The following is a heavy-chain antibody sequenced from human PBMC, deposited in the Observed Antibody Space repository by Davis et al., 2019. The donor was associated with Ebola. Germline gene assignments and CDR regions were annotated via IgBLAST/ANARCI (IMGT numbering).Heavy chain of an antibody. V-gene: IGHV4-34*01. CDR2: INHSGST. Sequence: SETLSLTCAVYGGSFSGYYWSWIRQPPGKGLEWIGEINHSGSTNYNPSLKSRVTISVDTSKNQFSLKLSSVTAADTAVYYCARPRRWGRYYYYGMDVWGQGTTVTVSS. J-gene: IGHJ6*02. CDR3: ARPRRWGRYYYYGMDV. CDR1: GGSFSGYY. D-gene: IGHD3-16*01.